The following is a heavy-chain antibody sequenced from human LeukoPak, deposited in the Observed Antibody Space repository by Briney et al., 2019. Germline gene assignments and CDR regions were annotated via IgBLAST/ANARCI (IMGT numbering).Heavy chain of an antibody. CDR1: GYTFTSYG. CDR2: ISAYNGNT. J-gene: IGHJ6*03. D-gene: IGHD6-6*01. Sequence: ASVKVTCKASGYTFTSYGISWVRQAPGQGLEWMGWISAYNGNTNYAQKLQGRVTMTTDTSTSTAYMELRSLRSDDTAVYYCARVPSKQFSSPHYYYYMDVWGKGTTVTVSS. V-gene: IGHV1-18*01. CDR3: ARVPSKQFSSPHYYYYMDV.